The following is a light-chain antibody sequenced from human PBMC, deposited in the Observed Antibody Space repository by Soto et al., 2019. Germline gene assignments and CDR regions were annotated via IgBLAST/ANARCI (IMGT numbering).Light chain of an antibody. CDR1: SSNIGAGYD. J-gene: IGLJ1*01. Sequence: QSVLAQPPSVSGAPGQKVTISFTGSSSNIGAGYDLHWYQQLPGTAPKLLLYGNINRPSGVPDRFSGSKSGTSASLAIAGLQDEDEADYYCQFYDSSMSAYVFGTGTKVTVL. CDR3: QFYDSSMSAYV. V-gene: IGLV1-40*01. CDR2: GNI.